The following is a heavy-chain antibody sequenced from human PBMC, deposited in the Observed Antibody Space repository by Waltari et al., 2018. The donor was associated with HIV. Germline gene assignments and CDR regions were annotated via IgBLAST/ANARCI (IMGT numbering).Heavy chain of an antibody. V-gene: IGHV3-23*04. J-gene: IGHJ2*01. CDR1: GFTFSSYA. CDR2: ISGSGGST. CDR3: AKLGDCSGGSCYSDWYFDL. Sequence: EVQLVESGGGLVQPGGSLRLSCAASGFTFSSYAMSWVRQAPGKGTEWVSAISGSGGSTYYADSVKGRFTISRDNSKNTLYLQMNSLRAEDTAVYYCAKLGDCSGGSCYSDWYFDLWGRGTLVTVSS. D-gene: IGHD2-15*01.